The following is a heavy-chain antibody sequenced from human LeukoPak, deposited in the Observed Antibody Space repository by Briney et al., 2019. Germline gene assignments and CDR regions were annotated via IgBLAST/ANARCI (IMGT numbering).Heavy chain of an antibody. Sequence: VASVKVSCKASGYTFTAHYLHWVRQAPGQGLEWVGWIHPNSGDTQQLQKFQGRVTMTRDTSTSTAYMELTSLTSDDTAVYFCVPHIYCRDDRLPFAYWGQGTLVTVSS. V-gene: IGHV1-2*02. D-gene: IGHD1-1*01. CDR2: IHPNSGDT. CDR1: GYTFTAHY. CDR3: VPHIYCRDDRLPFAY. J-gene: IGHJ4*02.